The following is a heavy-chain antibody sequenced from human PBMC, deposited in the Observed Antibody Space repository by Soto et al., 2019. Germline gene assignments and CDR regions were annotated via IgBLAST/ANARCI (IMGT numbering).Heavy chain of an antibody. D-gene: IGHD6-6*01. J-gene: IGHJ6*02. CDR1: GFTFSSYG. CDR2: IWYDGSNK. CDR3: AREGLAARRVYYYGMDV. V-gene: IGHV3-33*01. Sequence: SGGSLRLSCAASGFTFSSYGMHWVRQAPGKGLEWVAVIWYDGSNKYYADSVKGRFTISRDNSKNTLYLQMNSLRAEDTAVYYCAREGLAARRVYYYGMDVWGQGTTVTVSS.